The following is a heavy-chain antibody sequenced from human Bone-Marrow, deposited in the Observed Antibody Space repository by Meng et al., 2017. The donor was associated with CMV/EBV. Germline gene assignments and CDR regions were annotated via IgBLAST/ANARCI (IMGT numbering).Heavy chain of an antibody. CDR2: ISSSSSYI. Sequence: GGSLRLSCGASGFTFSSYEMNWVRQAPGKGLEWVSSISSSSSYIYYADSVKGRFTISRDNAKNSLYLQMNSLRAEDTAVYYCARIAVAGDFDYWGQGTLVTVSS. D-gene: IGHD6-19*01. CDR3: ARIAVAGDFDY. V-gene: IGHV3-21*01. J-gene: IGHJ4*02. CDR1: GFTFSSYE.